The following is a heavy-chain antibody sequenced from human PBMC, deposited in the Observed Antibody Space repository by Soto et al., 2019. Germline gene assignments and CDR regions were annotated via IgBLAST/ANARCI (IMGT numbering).Heavy chain of an antibody. V-gene: IGHV4-31*03. CDR3: AGRGYSSYFVDY. Sequence: QVQLQESGPGLVKPSQTLSLTCTVFGGSISSGGYYWSWIRQHPGKGLEWIGYIYYSGSTYYNPSLKSRVTISVDTSKNQFSLKLSSVTAADTAVYYCAGRGYSSYFVDYWGQGTLVTVSS. J-gene: IGHJ4*02. D-gene: IGHD6-13*01. CDR2: IYYSGST. CDR1: GGSISSGGYY.